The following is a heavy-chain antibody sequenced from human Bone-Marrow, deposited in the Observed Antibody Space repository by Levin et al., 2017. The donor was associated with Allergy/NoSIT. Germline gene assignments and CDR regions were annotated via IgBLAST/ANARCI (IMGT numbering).Heavy chain of an antibody. CDR2: IHQDGSEK. V-gene: IGHV3-7*01. CDR3: ARLGYCSGTNCRTSFDY. CDR1: GFTFSRYW. Sequence: PGGSLRLSCAASGFTFSRYWMTWVRQPPGQGLEWVANIHQDGSEKFYVDSVKGRFTISRDNTKKLLYLQMNSLRAEDTAVYHCARLGYCSGTNCRTSFDYWGQGTLVTVSS. J-gene: IGHJ4*02. D-gene: IGHD2-2*01.